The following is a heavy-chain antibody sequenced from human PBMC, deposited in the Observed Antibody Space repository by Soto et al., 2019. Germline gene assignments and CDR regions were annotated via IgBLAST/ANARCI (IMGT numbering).Heavy chain of an antibody. V-gene: IGHV3-66*04. CDR1: GFTVSSTY. J-gene: IGHJ4*02. CDR2: IYSGGST. Sequence: EVQLVESGGGLVQPGGSWSSSCAASGFTVSSTYMSWVRQAPGKGLEWVSVIYSGGSTYYADSVKGRFTISRDNSKNTLYLQMNSLRAEDTAVYYCASHYYIWGSYRYFDYWGQGTLVTVSS. D-gene: IGHD3-16*02. CDR3: ASHYYIWGSYRYFDY.